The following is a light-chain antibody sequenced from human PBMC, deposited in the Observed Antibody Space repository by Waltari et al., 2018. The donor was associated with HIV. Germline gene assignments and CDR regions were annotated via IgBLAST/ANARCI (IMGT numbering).Light chain of an antibody. J-gene: IGLJ2*01. CDR1: SRDIGLYNF. CDR3: FSYAGNNFLL. CDR2: DVS. V-gene: IGLV2-8*01. Sequence: QSALTQPPSASGSPGQSVPISYAGTSRDIGLYNFVSWYQHHPGKAPKLMISDVSRRPSGVPDRFSGSKSGNTASLTVSGLQADDEATYYCFSYAGNNFLLFGGGTKLTVL.